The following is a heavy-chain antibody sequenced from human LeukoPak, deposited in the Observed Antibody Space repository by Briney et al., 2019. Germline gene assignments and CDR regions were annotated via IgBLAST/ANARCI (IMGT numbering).Heavy chain of an antibody. CDR2: INHSGST. J-gene: IGHJ6*03. CDR1: GGSFSGYY. CDR3: ARGLGRGIVVVPAACYMDV. V-gene: IGHV4-34*01. D-gene: IGHD2-2*01. Sequence: PSETLSLTCAVYGGSFSGYYWSWIGQPPGKGVEWIGEINHSGSTNYNPSLKSRVTISVDTSKNQFSLKLSSVTAADTAVYYCARGLGRGIVVVPAACYMDVWGKGTTVTVSS.